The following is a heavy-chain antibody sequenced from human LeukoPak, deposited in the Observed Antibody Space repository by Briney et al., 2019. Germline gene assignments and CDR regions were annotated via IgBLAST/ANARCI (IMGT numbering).Heavy chain of an antibody. V-gene: IGHV3-23*01. Sequence: GGSLRLSCAASGFTFNIYAMSWVRQAPGEGLEWVSSITSISDRTLYADSVKGRFTISRDNSKSTLYLQMNSLRAEDTALYYCVKDRPNYFGWNGHYYTRNGDSWGQGTLVTVSS. J-gene: IGHJ5*01. CDR1: GFTFNIYA. CDR3: VKDRPNYFGWNGHYYTRNGDS. CDR2: ITSISDRT. D-gene: IGHD3-10*01.